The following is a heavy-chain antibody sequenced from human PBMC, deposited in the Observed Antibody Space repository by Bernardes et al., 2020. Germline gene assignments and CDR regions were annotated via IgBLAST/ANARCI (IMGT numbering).Heavy chain of an antibody. CDR2: INPSGGST. CDR3: ARGYCSGGSCRGLGFYGMDV. V-gene: IGHV1-46*01. Sequence: ASVKVSCKASGYTFTSYYMHWVRQAPGQGLEWMGIINPSGGSTSYAQKFQGRVTMTRDTSTSTVYMELSSLRSEDTAVYYCARGYCSGGSCRGLGFYGMDVWGKGTTVTVSS. D-gene: IGHD2-15*01. J-gene: IGHJ6*04. CDR1: GYTFTSYY.